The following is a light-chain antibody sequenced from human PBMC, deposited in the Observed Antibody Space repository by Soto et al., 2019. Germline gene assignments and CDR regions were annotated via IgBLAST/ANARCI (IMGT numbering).Light chain of an antibody. CDR2: DDS. CDR1: QSISSW. V-gene: IGKV1-5*01. J-gene: IGKJ1*01. Sequence: DIQMTQSPSTLSASVGDRVTITCRASQSISSWLAWYQQKPGDAPNLLIYDDSSLESGVPSRFSGSGSGTEFTLTISSLQPDDFATYYCQQYNTYSTFGQGTKVDIK. CDR3: QQYNTYST.